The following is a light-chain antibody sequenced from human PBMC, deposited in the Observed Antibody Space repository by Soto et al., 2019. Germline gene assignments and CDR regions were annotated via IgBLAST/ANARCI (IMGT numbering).Light chain of an antibody. CDR1: DSDVGGYDF. CDR3: CSHAGSSTFDVV. CDR2: EVT. V-gene: IGLV2-23*02. Sequence: QSALTQPASVSGSPGQSITISCTGSDSDVGGYDFVSWYQHHPGKAPQLIIFEVTNRPSGVSTRFSGSKSGNTASLTIAGLQAEDEADYYCCSHAGSSTFDVVFGGGTKLTVL. J-gene: IGLJ2*01.